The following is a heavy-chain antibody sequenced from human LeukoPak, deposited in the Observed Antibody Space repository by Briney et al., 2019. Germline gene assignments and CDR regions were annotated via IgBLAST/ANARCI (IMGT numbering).Heavy chain of an antibody. V-gene: IGHV4-31*03. D-gene: IGHD3-10*01. CDR2: IFYSGST. Sequence: SQTLSLTCTVSGGSISSGGYYWSWIRQHPGKGLEWLGYIFYSGSTYYNPSLKSRVTISVDTSKTQFSLTLNSVTAADTAVYYCARGAYGSGIKWGQGTLVIVSS. CDR3: ARGAYGSGIK. J-gene: IGHJ4*02. CDR1: GGSISSGGYY.